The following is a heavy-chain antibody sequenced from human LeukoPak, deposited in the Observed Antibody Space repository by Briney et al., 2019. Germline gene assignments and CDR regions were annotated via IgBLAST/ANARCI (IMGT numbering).Heavy chain of an antibody. CDR2: IYYSGST. CDR1: GGSIISSSYY. CDR3: ARLRGNFYWYFDL. Sequence: PSETLSLTCTVSGGSIISSSYYWGWIRQPPGKGLEWIGSIYYSGSTYHNPSLKSRVTISVDTSKNQFSLKLSSVTAADTAVYYCARLRGNFYWYFDLWGRGTLVTVSS. V-gene: IGHV4-39*01. J-gene: IGHJ2*01. D-gene: IGHD4-23*01.